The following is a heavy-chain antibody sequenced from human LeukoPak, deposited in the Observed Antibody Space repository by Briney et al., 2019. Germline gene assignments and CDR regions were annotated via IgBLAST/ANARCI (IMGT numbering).Heavy chain of an antibody. J-gene: IGHJ5*02. CDR1: GFTFIIYA. CDR2: ISGSGEST. V-gene: IGHV3-23*01. CDR3: AKYYYDTSGSWFDP. Sequence: PGVSLRLSCAASGFTFIIYAMSWLRQAPGKGLEWVSCISGSGESTYYADSVKGRFTISRDNSENTLYTQMNRLSVEETAVYYCAKYYYDTSGSWFDPWGQGTLVTVSS. D-gene: IGHD3-22*01.